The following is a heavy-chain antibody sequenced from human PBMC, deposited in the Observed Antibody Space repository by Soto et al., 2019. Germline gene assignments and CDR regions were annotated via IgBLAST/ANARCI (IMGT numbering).Heavy chain of an antibody. CDR2: IDPSDSYT. D-gene: IGHD2-15*01. CDR1: GYSFTSYW. Sequence: PGESLKISCKGSGYSFTSYWISWVRQMPGKGLEWMGRIDPSDSYTNYSPSFQGHVTISADKSISTAYLQWSSLKASDTAMYYWAREIYCSGGSCYSNNWFDPWGQGTLVTVSS. J-gene: IGHJ5*02. V-gene: IGHV5-10-1*01. CDR3: AREIYCSGGSCYSNNWFDP.